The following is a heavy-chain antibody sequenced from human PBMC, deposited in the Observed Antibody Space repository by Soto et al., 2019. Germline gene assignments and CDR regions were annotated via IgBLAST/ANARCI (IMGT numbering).Heavy chain of an antibody. D-gene: IGHD6-6*01. J-gene: IGHJ4*02. CDR3: ARRGWGSSSFFDY. Sequence: QLQLQESGPGLVKPSETLSLTCTVSGASITSLYYYWGWIRQPPGKGLEWIGSSYHSGSTYYAPSLMSRVAMSVDTSENQFSLKLNSVTAADTAVYYCARRGWGSSSFFDYWGQGTLVTVSS. CDR1: GASITSLYYY. CDR2: SYHSGST. V-gene: IGHV4-39*01.